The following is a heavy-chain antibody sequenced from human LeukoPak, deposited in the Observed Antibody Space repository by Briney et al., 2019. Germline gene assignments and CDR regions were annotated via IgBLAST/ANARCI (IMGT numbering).Heavy chain of an antibody. V-gene: IGHV1-69*13. CDR2: IIPMFGTA. D-gene: IGHD6-13*01. Sequence: ASVKVSCKSSGGTFSSYAISWVRQAPGQGLEWMGGIIPMFGTANYAQQFEGRVTITADESTSTAYMELSSLRSEDTAVYYCARASMAAAARMTKFDPWGQGTLVTVPA. CDR3: ARASMAAAARMTKFDP. CDR1: GGTFSSYA. J-gene: IGHJ5*02.